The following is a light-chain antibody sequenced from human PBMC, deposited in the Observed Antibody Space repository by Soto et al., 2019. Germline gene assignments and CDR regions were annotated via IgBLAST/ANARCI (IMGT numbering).Light chain of an antibody. J-gene: IGLJ2*01. V-gene: IGLV2-8*01. Sequence: QSALTQPPSSSGSPGQSVTISCTGTSSDVGGYNYVSWYQQHPGKAPKLMIYEVSKRPSGVPDRFSGSKSGNTASLTVSGLQAEDEADDYFSSYAVRNPLVFGGGTK. CDR1: SSDVGGYNY. CDR3: SSYAVRNPLV. CDR2: EVS.